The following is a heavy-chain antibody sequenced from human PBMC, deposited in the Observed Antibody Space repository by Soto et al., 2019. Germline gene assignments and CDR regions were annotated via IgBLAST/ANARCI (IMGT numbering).Heavy chain of an antibody. Sequence: SQTLSLTCAISGDSVSSNNAAWHWIRQSPSRGLEWLGRTYYRSKWYNDYAVSVKSRIIINPDTSKNQFSLQLNSVTPEDTAVYYCARYSGSYYQWGQGTLVTVSS. J-gene: IGHJ4*02. V-gene: IGHV6-1*01. CDR3: ARYSGSYYQ. CDR2: TYYRSKWYN. D-gene: IGHD1-26*01. CDR1: GDSVSSNNAA.